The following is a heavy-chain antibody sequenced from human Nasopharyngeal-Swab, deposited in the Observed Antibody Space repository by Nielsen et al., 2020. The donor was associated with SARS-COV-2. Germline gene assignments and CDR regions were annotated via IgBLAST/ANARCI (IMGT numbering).Heavy chain of an antibody. Sequence: SGPTLVKPTQTLTLTCTFSGFSLRTSGVGVGWIRQPPGKALEWLALIYWDDDKRYSPSLKSRLTITKDTSKNQVVLTMTNMDPVDTATYYCAHRMVIFDAFDIWGQGTMVTVSS. CDR1: GFSLRTSGVG. CDR2: IYWDDDK. D-gene: IGHD2-21*01. CDR3: AHRMVIFDAFDI. V-gene: IGHV2-5*02. J-gene: IGHJ3*02.